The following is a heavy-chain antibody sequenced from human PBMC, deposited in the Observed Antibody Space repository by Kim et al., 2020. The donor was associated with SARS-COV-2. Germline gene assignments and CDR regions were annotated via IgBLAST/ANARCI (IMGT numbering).Heavy chain of an antibody. J-gene: IGHJ4*02. Sequence: SVKGRFTTSRANAKNSLSLQMNSLRAEDTAVYYCARYARVVVTTIPYFDSWGQGTLVTVSS. V-gene: IGHV3-48*03. D-gene: IGHD2-21*02. CDR3: ARYARVVVTTIPYFDS.